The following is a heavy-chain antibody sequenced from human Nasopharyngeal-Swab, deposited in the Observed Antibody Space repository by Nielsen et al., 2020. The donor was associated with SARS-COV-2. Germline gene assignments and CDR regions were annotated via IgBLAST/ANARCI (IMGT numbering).Heavy chain of an antibody. CDR2: INHSGGT. D-gene: IGHD6-6*01. J-gene: IGHJ5*02. CDR3: ARGAHSSSSGVGNWFDP. Sequence: WIRQPPGKGLEWIGEINHSGGTNYNTSLKSRVTISVDTSKNQFSLKLSSVTAADTAVYYCARGAHSSSSGVGNWFDPWGQGTLVTVSS. V-gene: IGHV4-34*01.